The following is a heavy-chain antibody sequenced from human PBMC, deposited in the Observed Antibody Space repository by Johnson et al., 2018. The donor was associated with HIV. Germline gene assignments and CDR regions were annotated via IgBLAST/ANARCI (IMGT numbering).Heavy chain of an antibody. CDR2: ISGSDGAI. Sequence: QVPLVESGGGWVKPGGSLSLSCAASGFTFSDSYMNWIRQAPGKGLEWVSYISGSDGAIWYADSVKGRFTVSRDNAKNSFYLQMNSLRAEDTAVYYCARSVNAGRPFDIWGQGTLVTVSS. CDR1: GFTFSDSY. D-gene: IGHD2-8*01. V-gene: IGHV3-11*04. CDR3: ARSVNAGRPFDI. J-gene: IGHJ3*02.